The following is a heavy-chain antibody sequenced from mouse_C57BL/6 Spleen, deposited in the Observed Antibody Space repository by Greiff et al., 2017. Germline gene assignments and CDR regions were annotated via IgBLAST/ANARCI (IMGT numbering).Heavy chain of an antibody. CDR2: LSGGGGNT. J-gene: IGHJ4*01. CDR1: GFTFSSYT. V-gene: IGHV5-9*01. Sequence: EVKLQESGGGLVKPGGSLKLSCAASGFTFSSYTMSWVRQTPEKRLEWVATLSGGGGNTYYPDSVKGRFTISRDNAKNTLYLQMSSLRSEDTALYYCARPFFGAMDYWGQGTSVTVSS. CDR3: ARPFFGAMDY.